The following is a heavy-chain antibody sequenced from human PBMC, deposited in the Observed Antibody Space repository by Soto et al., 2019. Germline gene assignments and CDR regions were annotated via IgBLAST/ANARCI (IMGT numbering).Heavy chain of an antibody. CDR2: INSDGSST. CDR3: ARVTGSSIAAHGYYYYYVDV. D-gene: IGHD6-6*01. J-gene: IGHJ6*03. Sequence: PGGSLRLSCAASGFTFSSYWMHWVRQAPGKGLVWVSSINSDGSSTSYADSVKGRFTISRDNAKNTLYLQMNSLRAEDTAVYYFARVTGSSIAAHGYYYYYVDVWGKGTTVTVSS. V-gene: IGHV3-74*01. CDR1: GFTFSSYW.